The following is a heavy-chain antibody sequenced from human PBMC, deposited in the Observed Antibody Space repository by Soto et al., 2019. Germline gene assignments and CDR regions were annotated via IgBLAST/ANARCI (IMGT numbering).Heavy chain of an antibody. CDR2: IIPIFGTA. CDR3: ARANYYGSGSRRSYYYYYGMDV. J-gene: IGHJ6*02. D-gene: IGHD3-10*01. CDR1: GGTFSSYA. Sequence: QVQLVQSGAEVKKPGSSVRVSCKASGGTFSSYAISWVRQAPGQGLEWMGGIIPIFGTANYAQKFQGRVTITADESTSTASMELSSLRSEDTAVYYCARANYYGSGSRRSYYYYYGMDVWGQGTTVTVSS. V-gene: IGHV1-69*01.